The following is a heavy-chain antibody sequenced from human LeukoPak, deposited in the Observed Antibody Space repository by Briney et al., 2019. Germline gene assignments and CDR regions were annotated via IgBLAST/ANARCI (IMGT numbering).Heavy chain of an antibody. CDR1: GFPFSDFA. V-gene: IGHV3-23*01. J-gene: IGHJ4*02. Sequence: GGSLRLSCAASGFPFSDFAMTWVRQAPGKGLEWLLTLGNGGDTYYADSVKGRFTISRDNSKNTLYLQMNSLRAEDTAVYYCARAEGWELGSYYFDYWGQGTLVTVSS. CDR2: LGNGGDT. CDR3: ARAEGWELGSYYFDY. D-gene: IGHD3-16*01.